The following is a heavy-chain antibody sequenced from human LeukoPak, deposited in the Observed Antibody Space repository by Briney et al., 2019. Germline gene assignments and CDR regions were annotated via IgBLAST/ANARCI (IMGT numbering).Heavy chain of an antibody. Sequence: GGSLRLSCAASGFTFSDYYMSWIRQAPGKGLEWVSYISSSGSTIYYADSVKGRFTISRDNAKNSLYLQMNSLRDEDTAVYYCARDFYDSSGYSLDYWGQGTLVTVSS. J-gene: IGHJ4*02. V-gene: IGHV3-11*04. CDR3: ARDFYDSSGYSLDY. CDR1: GFTFSDYY. D-gene: IGHD3-22*01. CDR2: ISSSGSTI.